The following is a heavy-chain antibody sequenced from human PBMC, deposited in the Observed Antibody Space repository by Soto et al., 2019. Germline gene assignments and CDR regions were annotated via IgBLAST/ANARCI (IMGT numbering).Heavy chain of an antibody. CDR1: GVSLTSGNW. CDR3: VRLVYDTRLNYMYFDF. D-gene: IGHD3-10*01. CDR2: IFHDGTA. Sequence: SETLSLTCAVSGVSLTSGNWWTWVRQSPQRGLEYIGEIFHDGTANYYPSFERRVAMSVDTSRNQFSLKLTSVTAADTAVYFCVRLVYDTRLNYMYFDFWGPGTLVTVSS. V-gene: IGHV4-4*02. J-gene: IGHJ4*02.